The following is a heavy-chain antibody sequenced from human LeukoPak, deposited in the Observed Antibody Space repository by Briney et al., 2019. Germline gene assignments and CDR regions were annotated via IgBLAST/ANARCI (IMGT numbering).Heavy chain of an antibody. D-gene: IGHD5-12*01. CDR2: ISPSSNYI. V-gene: IGHV3-21*01. CDR1: GFSFSSYN. J-gene: IGHJ4*02. CDR3: MRERDIGSGFDY. Sequence: SGGSLRLSCAASGFSFSSYNMNWVRQAPGKGLEWVSSISPSSNYIYYADSMKGRFTISRDNAKNSLYLQMSSLRAEDTAVFYCMRERDIGSGFDYWGQGTLVTVSS.